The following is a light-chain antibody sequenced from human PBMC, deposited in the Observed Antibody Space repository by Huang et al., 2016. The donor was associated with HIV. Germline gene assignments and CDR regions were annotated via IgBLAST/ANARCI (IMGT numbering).Light chain of an antibody. CDR1: QSTSNY. CDR2: AAS. CDR3: QQSYSTLLT. V-gene: IGKV1-39*01. Sequence: DIQMTQSPSSLSASVGDRLTITCRASQSTSNYLNWYQQKPGKAPNLLIYAASNLQSGAPSRFSGSGSGTEFTLTVSSLQPEDFATYYCQQSYSTLLTFGGGTKVEI. J-gene: IGKJ4*01.